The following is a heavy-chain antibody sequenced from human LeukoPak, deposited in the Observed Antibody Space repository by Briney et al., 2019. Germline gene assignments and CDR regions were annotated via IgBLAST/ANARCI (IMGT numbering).Heavy chain of an antibody. CDR3: ARVGIAPRYYYYYMDV. D-gene: IGHD6-13*01. Sequence: SETLSLTCTVSGGSISSYYWSWIRQPPGKGLEWIGYIYYSGSTNYNPSLKGRVTISVDTSKNQFSLKLSSVTAADTAVYYCARVGIAPRYYYYYMDVWGKGTTVTVSS. V-gene: IGHV4-59*01. CDR1: GGSISSYY. CDR2: IYYSGST. J-gene: IGHJ6*03.